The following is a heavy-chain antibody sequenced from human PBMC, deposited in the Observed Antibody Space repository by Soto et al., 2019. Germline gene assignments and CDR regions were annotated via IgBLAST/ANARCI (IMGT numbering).Heavy chain of an antibody. CDR1: GGSISDYQ. Sequence: QVLLQESGPGLVKPSETLSLTCSISGGSISDYQWNWIRQPPGKGLEWIGYIYYSGRTNYNPSLKRRLTISLDTSTRQFSLRLRSVTAADTAVYYRARMRGLGEISPYLDYWGQGALVTVSS. CDR3: ARMRGLGEISPYLDY. J-gene: IGHJ4*02. D-gene: IGHD3-16*01. CDR2: IYYSGRT. V-gene: IGHV4-59*01.